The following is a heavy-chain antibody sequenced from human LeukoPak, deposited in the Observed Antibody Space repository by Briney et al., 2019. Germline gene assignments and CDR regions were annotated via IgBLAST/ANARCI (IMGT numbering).Heavy chain of an antibody. Sequence: SETLSLTCTVSGDSISRHFWSWIRQPPGKGLEWIGYIYYSGSTNCNPSLRDRVTMSLDTSNNQFSLDLSSVTATDTAVYYCARHGKTWFGEYPRPYKWFDLWGQGTLVSVS. J-gene: IGHJ5*02. V-gene: IGHV4-59*08. D-gene: IGHD3-10*01. CDR3: ARHGKTWFGEYPRPYKWFDL. CDR1: GDSISRHF. CDR2: IYYSGST.